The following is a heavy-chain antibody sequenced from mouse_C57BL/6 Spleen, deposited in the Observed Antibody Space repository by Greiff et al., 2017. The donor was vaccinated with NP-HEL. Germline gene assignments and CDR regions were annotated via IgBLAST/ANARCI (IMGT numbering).Heavy chain of an antibody. J-gene: IGHJ4*01. CDR1: GYTFTSYW. V-gene: IGHV1-64*01. CDR3: ANDGYYEGYAMDY. D-gene: IGHD2-3*01. Sequence: VQLQQPGAELVKPGASVKLSCKASGYTFTSYWMHWVKQRPGQGLEWIGMIHPNSGSTNYNEKFKSKATLTVDKSSSTAYMQLSSLTSEDSAVYYCANDGYYEGYAMDYWGQGTSVTVSS. CDR2: IHPNSGST.